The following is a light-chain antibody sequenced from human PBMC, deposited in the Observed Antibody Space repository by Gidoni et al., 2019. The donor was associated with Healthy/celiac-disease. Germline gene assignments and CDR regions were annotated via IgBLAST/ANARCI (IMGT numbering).Light chain of an antibody. CDR1: SSNIGSNT. CDR2: SNN. J-gene: IGLJ3*02. Sequence: QSVLTQPPSASGTPGQRVTISCSESSSNIGSNTVNWYQQLPGTAPKLLITSNNQRPSGGPDRFPGSKSGTSAALATSGLQSEDEADYYCAAWDDSLNGRVFGGGTKLTVL. CDR3: AAWDDSLNGRV. V-gene: IGLV1-44*01.